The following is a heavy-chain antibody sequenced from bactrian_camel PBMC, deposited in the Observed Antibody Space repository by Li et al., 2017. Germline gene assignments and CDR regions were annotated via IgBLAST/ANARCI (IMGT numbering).Heavy chain of an antibody. CDR3: AAICRDPEAAVLYNDFAG. V-gene: IGHV3S63*01. CDR2: ISRSGITT. CDR1: GLTFDDYR. Sequence: QVQLVESGGGSVQAGGSLRLSCTTSGLTFDDYRMGWFRQAPGKEREGVSCISRSGITTAYADSVKGRFTISRDNAKNTLYLQMNDLKPEDTAMYYCAAICRDPEAAVLYNDFAGWGKGTQVTVS. D-gene: IGHD4*01. J-gene: IGHJ4*01.